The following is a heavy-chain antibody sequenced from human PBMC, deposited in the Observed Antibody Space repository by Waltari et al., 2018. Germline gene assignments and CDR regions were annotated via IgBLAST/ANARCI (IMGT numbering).Heavy chain of an antibody. D-gene: IGHD2-15*01. CDR2: IIPTLGIA. CDR3: ARDGDYGGNAPSDY. V-gene: IGHV1-69*16. CDR1: GGSFRSYS. J-gene: IGHJ4*02. Sequence: QVQLVQSGAEVKKPGSSVKVSCTASGGSFRSYSINWVRQVPGQGLELMGGIIPTLGIADYAPKFQDRVTISADEFTRTAYMEVRSLLPEDTAVYYCARDGDYGGNAPSDYWGQGTLVTVSS.